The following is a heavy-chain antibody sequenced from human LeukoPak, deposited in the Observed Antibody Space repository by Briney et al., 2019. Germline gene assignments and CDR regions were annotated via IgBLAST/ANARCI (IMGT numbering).Heavy chain of an antibody. Sequence: ASAKVSCKASGYTFTDYYMHWVRQAPGQGLEWMGWINPNSGGTSYAQKFQGRVTMTRDTSISTAYMEVSRLRSDDTAVYYCARTSCGGSCYSGNWFDPWGQGTLVTVSS. CDR1: GYTFTDYY. J-gene: IGHJ5*02. V-gene: IGHV1-2*02. CDR3: ARTSCGGSCYSGNWFDP. D-gene: IGHD2-15*01. CDR2: INPNSGGT.